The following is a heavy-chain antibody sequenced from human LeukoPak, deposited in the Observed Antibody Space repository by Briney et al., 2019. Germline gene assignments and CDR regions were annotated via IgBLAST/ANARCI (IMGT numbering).Heavy chain of an antibody. D-gene: IGHD3-22*01. Sequence: GGSLRLSCAASGFTFSSYAMSWVRQAPGKGLEWVSAISGSGGSTYYADSVKGRFTISRDNSKNTLYLQVNSLRAEDTAVYYCAKWSYYYDSSGYIFDYWGQGTLVTVSS. CDR1: GFTFSSYA. V-gene: IGHV3-23*01. J-gene: IGHJ4*02. CDR2: ISGSGGST. CDR3: AKWSYYYDSSGYIFDY.